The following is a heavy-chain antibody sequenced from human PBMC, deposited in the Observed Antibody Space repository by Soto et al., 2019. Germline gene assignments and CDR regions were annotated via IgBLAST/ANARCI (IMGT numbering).Heavy chain of an antibody. D-gene: IGHD5-18*01. CDR1: GYTFTSYG. CDR2: ISAYNGNT. V-gene: IGHV1-18*04. Sequence: GASVKVSCKASGYTFTSYGISWVRQAPGQGLEWMGWISAYNGNTNYAQKLQGRVTMTTDTSTSTAYMELRSLRSDDTAVYYCARNPPGGGGTWIQLWRLRGPFDYWGQGTLVTVSS. CDR3: ARNPPGGGGTWIQLWRLRGPFDY. J-gene: IGHJ4*02.